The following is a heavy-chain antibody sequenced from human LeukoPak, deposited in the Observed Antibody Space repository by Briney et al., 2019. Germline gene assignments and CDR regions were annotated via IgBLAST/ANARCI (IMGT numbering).Heavy chain of an antibody. Sequence: TGGSLRLSCSASGFTFSGYAMHWVRQAPGKGLEYVSAISSNGVNTNYADSVRGRFTISRDNSKNTLSLQMSSLSTEDTAVYYCVKDHGYSSEWYVRGFDYSGPGTLVTVSS. CDR3: VKDHGYSSEWYVRGFDY. CDR2: ISSNGVNT. D-gene: IGHD6-19*01. CDR1: GFTFSGYA. V-gene: IGHV3-64D*09. J-gene: IGHJ4*02.